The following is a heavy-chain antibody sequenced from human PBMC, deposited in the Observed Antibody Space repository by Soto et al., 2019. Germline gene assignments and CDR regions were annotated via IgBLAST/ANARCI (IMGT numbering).Heavy chain of an antibody. CDR2: HYSGGST. J-gene: IGHJ5*02. D-gene: IGHD1-26*01. CDR1: GFSVSSNY. CDR3: ARHRHPRGTVGATSPLDP. Sequence: DVQLVESGGGLVQPGGSLRLSCAISGFSVSSNYLSWVRQAPGKGLEWVSVHYSGGSTYYADSVEGRFTISSDKSNNTLYLQMRRVRAEDTAVYFCARHRHPRGTVGATSPLDPWGQGTKVTVSS. V-gene: IGHV3-53*01.